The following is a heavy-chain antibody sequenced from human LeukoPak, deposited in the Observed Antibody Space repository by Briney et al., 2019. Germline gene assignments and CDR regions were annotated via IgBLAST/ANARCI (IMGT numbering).Heavy chain of an antibody. J-gene: IGHJ4*02. CDR3: ARYGNVPSAHFDY. Sequence: SQTLSLTCTVSGGSISSGSYYWSWIRQPAGKGLEWIGRIHTSGSTSYIPSLESRVTISVDTSKNQFSLKLTSATAADTAVYFCARYGNVPSAHFDYWGQGTLVTVSS. D-gene: IGHD2-2*01. CDR2: IHTSGST. CDR1: GGSISSGSYY. V-gene: IGHV4-61*02.